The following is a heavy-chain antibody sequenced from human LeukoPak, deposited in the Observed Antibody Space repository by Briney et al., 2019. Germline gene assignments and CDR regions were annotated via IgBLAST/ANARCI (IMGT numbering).Heavy chain of an antibody. J-gene: IGHJ5*02. V-gene: IGHV3-23*01. CDR3: AKGRGWGNSFDP. CDR2: ISGSGGST. D-gene: IGHD7-27*01. CDR1: GFTFSSYG. Sequence: GGTLRLSCAASGFTFSSYGMSWVRQAPGKGLEWVSAISGSGGSTYYADSVKGRFTISRDNSKNTLYLQMNSLRAEDTAVYYCAKGRGWGNSFDPWGQGTLVTVSS.